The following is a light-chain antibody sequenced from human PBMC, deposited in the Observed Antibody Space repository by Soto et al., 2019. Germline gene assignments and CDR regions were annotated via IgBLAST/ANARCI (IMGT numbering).Light chain of an antibody. V-gene: IGKV1-5*03. CDR1: QTITNY. CDR3: QQYKSYPGT. J-gene: IGKJ1*01. CDR2: KAS. Sequence: GARVNIPCRASQTITNYLAWYQQKPGKAPKLLIYKASNLQTGVPSRFSGSGSGTEFTLTISSLQPDDFATYYCQQYKSYPGTFGQGAKVELK.